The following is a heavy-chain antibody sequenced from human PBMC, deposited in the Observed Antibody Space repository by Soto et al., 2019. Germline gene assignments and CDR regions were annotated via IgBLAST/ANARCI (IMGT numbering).Heavy chain of an antibody. V-gene: IGHV4-30-2*01. Sequence: SETLSLTCAVSGGSISSGGYSWSWIRQPPGKGLEWIGYIYHSGSTNYNPSLKSRVTISVDTSKNQFSLKLSSVTAADTAVYYCAREGSQDYYYDSSGYYEAFDYWGQGTLVTVSS. D-gene: IGHD3-22*01. CDR1: GGSISSGGYS. J-gene: IGHJ4*02. CDR3: AREGSQDYYYDSSGYYEAFDY. CDR2: IYHSGST.